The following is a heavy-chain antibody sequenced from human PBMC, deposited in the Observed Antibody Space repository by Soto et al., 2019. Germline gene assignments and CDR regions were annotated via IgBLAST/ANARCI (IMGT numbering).Heavy chain of an antibody. D-gene: IGHD5-12*01. CDR2: INPSDGVT. J-gene: IGHJ4*02. V-gene: IGHV1-46*01. CDR1: GYTFSSYY. CDR3: AREGNGYNLGPSVDFDY. Sequence: QVQLVQSGAEVKKPGASVKVSCKAAGYTFSSYYMHWVRQAPGQGLEWMGVINPSDGVTDYAQKFQGRVTVTRDTPTSTVYMELSRLRSEDTAVFYCAREGNGYNLGPSVDFDYWGQGTLVTVSS.